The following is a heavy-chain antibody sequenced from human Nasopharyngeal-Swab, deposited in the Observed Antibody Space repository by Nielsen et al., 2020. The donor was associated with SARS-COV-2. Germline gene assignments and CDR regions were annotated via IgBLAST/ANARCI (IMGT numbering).Heavy chain of an antibody. V-gene: IGHV3-74*01. D-gene: IGHD2-8*01. Sequence: GESLKISCAASGFTFSSYWMHWVRLAPGKGLVWVARIDGDGSITNYADSVEGRFGISRDNAKDTVYLQMNSLRAEDTAIYYCAKRLYGDLWGRGTLVTVSS. CDR1: GFTFSSYW. J-gene: IGHJ2*01. CDR3: AKRLYGDL. CDR2: IDGDGSIT.